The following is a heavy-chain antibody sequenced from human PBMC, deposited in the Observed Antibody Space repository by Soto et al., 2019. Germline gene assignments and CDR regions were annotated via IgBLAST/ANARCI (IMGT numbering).Heavy chain of an antibody. Sequence: QVQLVQSGAEVKKPGSSVKVSCKASGGTFSSYAISWVRQAPGQGLEWMGGIIPIFGTANYAQKFQGRVTITADESTSTAYMELSSLRSEDTAVYYCARDQSRYDRSTGAFDIWGQGTMVTVSS. CDR1: GGTFSSYA. CDR2: IIPIFGTA. V-gene: IGHV1-69*12. D-gene: IGHD3-22*01. J-gene: IGHJ3*02. CDR3: ARDQSRYDRSTGAFDI.